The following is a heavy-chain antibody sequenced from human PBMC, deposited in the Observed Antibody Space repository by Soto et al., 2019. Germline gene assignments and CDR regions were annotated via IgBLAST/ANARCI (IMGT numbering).Heavy chain of an antibody. V-gene: IGHV3-23*01. D-gene: IGHD1-26*01. CDR3: EKDGNYFDY. CDR1: GFTLSSYA. J-gene: IGHJ4*02. CDR2: SSDSGGGT. Sequence: PGGSLRLSCAASGFTLSSYAMTWVRQAPGKGLEWVSVSSDSGGGTYYADSVKGRFTISRDNSKNILYLQMNSLRAEDTAVYYCEKDGNYFDYWGQGTLVPVSS.